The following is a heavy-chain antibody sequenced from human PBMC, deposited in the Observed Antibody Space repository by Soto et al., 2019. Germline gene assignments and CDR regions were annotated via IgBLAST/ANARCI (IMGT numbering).Heavy chain of an antibody. CDR2: VFYGGNT. J-gene: IGHJ5*01. CDR3: ARDPSGSYNWFDF. Sequence: QVQLQESGPGLVKPSETLSLTCTVSGASTSSSFWSWIRQPPGKGLAWIGYVFYGGNTNYNPSLKCRVTISLYTAKNQFPLELTSVTAADTAVYYCARDPSGSYNWFDFWGQGALVTVSS. V-gene: IGHV4-59*01. CDR1: GASTSSSF. D-gene: IGHD6-25*01.